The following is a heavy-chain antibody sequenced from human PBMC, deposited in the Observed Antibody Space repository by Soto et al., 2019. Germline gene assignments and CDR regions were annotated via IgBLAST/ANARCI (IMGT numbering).Heavy chain of an antibody. J-gene: IGHJ4*02. CDR1: GFTFSSYA. D-gene: IGHD3-9*01. V-gene: IGHV3-23*01. CDR3: AKDKNPTGYYRGGHFDY. CDR2: ISGSGGST. Sequence: GGSLRLSCAASGFTFSSYAMSWVRQAPGKGLEWVSAISGSGGSTYYADSVKGRFTISRDNSKNTLYLQMNSLRAEDTAVYYCAKDKNPTGYYRGGHFDYWGQGTLVTVSS.